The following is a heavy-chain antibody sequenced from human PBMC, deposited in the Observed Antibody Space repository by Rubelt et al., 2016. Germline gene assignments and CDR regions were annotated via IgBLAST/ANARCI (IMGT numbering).Heavy chain of an antibody. J-gene: IGHJ2*01. Sequence: GLEWVSVITVGGTTTYYADSVKGRFTISRDDYKNTLHLEMNSLRAEDTAVYYCAKVFAYGSGSFGRYLDLRGRGTLVTVSS. V-gene: IGHV3-23*01. D-gene: IGHD3-10*01. CDR2: ITVGGTTT. CDR3: AKVFAYGSGSFGRYLDL.